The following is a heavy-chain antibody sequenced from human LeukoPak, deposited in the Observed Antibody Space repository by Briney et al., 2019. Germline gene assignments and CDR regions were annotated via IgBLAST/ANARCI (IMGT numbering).Heavy chain of an antibody. CDR2: ISGSGGGT. CDR1: GFTFSSYA. CDR3: AKERSFGTWLGDY. J-gene: IGHJ4*02. Sequence: GGSLRLSCAASGFTFSSYAMTWVRQAPGKGLEWVSAISGSGGGTYYADSVKGRFTISRDNSKNTLYLQMNSLRAEDTAVYYCAKERSFGTWLGDYWGQGALVTVSS. V-gene: IGHV3-23*01. D-gene: IGHD2/OR15-2a*01.